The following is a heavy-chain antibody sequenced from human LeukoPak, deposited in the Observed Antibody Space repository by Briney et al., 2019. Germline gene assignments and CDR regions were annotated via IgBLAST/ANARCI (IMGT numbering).Heavy chain of an antibody. J-gene: IGHJ6*03. V-gene: IGHV4-34*01. Sequence: SETLSLTCAVYGGSFSGDYWSWIRQPPGKGLEWIGEINHSGSTNYNPSLKSRVTISVDTSKNQFSLKLSSVTAADTAVYYCAREGRYFDWSTPHYYYYYMDVWGKGTTVTVSS. CDR1: GGSFSGDY. D-gene: IGHD3-9*01. CDR3: AREGRYFDWSTPHYYYYYMDV. CDR2: INHSGST.